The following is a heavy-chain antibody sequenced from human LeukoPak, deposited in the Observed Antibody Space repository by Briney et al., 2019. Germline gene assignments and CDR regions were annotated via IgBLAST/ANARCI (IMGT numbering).Heavy chain of an antibody. D-gene: IGHD3-16*01. J-gene: IGHJ3*02. CDR3: AKLGHGRGAFDI. Sequence: GGSLGLSCAASGFTFSSYAMSWVRQAPGKGLEWVSAISGSGGSTYYADSVKGRFTISRDNSKNTLYLQMNSLRAEDTAVYYCAKLGHGRGAFDIWGQGTMVTVSS. CDR1: GFTFSSYA. CDR2: ISGSGGST. V-gene: IGHV3-23*01.